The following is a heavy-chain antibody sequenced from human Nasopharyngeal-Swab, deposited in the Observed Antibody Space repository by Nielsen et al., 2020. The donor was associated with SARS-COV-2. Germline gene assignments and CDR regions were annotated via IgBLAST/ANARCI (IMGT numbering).Heavy chain of an antibody. CDR2: ISSSSNTI. Sequence: WIRQPPGKGLEWVSYISSSSNTIYYANSVKGRFTISRDNAKNSLYLQMNSLRAEDTAVYYCARDLNPSYSRAFDYWGRGTLVTVSS. V-gene: IGHV3-48*04. CDR3: ARDLNPSYSRAFDY. J-gene: IGHJ4*02. D-gene: IGHD6-13*01.